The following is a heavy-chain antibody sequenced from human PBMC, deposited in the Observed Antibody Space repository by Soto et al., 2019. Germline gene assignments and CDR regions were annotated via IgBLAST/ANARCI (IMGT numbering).Heavy chain of an antibody. CDR1: GYTFTSYY. J-gene: IGHJ4*02. V-gene: IGHV1-46*01. CDR2: INPSGGST. Sequence: ASVKVSCKASGYTFTSYYMHWVRQAPGQGLEWMGIINPSGGSTSYAQKFQGRVTMTRDTSTSTVYMELSSLRSEDTAVYYCARDGDTAMVTLSGQPTELDYWGQGTLVTVSS. D-gene: IGHD5-18*01. CDR3: ARDGDTAMVTLSGQPTELDY.